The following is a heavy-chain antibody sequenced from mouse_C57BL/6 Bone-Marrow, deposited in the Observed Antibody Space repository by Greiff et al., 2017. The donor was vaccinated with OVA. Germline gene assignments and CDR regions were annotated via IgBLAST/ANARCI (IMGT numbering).Heavy chain of an antibody. J-gene: IGHJ3*01. Sequence: EVMLVESGGGLVKPGGSLKLSCAASGFTFSSYAMSWVRQTPEKRLEWVATISDGGSYTYYPDNVKGRFTISRDNAKNNLYLQMGHLKSEDTAMYYCARDLTGTWFAYWGQGTLVTVSA. CDR2: ISDGGSYT. CDR3: ARDLTGTWFAY. V-gene: IGHV5-4*01. CDR1: GFTFSSYA. D-gene: IGHD4-1*01.